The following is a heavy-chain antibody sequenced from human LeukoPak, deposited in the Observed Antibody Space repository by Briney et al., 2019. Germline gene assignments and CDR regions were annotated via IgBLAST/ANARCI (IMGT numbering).Heavy chain of an antibody. V-gene: IGHV4-38-2*02. D-gene: IGHD3-10*01. CDR1: GYSISTSYY. CDR2: IYHSGNT. Sequence: SETLSLTCTVSGYSISTSYYWGWIRQPPGKGLEWIGSIYHSGNTYYNPSLKSRVTISVDTSKNQFSLKLSSVTAADTAVYYCARDQVTKEVWAGEAFDIWGQGTMVTVSS. J-gene: IGHJ3*02. CDR3: ARDQVTKEVWAGEAFDI.